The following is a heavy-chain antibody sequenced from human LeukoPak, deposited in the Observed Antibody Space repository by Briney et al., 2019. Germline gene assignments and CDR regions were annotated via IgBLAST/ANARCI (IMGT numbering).Heavy chain of an antibody. J-gene: IGHJ6*03. Sequence: SVKVSCKASGGTFSSYAISWVRQAPGQGLEWMGRIIPIFGTANYAQKFQGRVTITTDESTNTAYIELSSLRSEDTAVYYCARDTTVAGTNYYYMDVWGKGTTVTVSS. V-gene: IGHV1-69*05. CDR1: GGTFSSYA. CDR3: ARDTTVAGTNYYYMDV. D-gene: IGHD6-19*01. CDR2: IIPIFGTA.